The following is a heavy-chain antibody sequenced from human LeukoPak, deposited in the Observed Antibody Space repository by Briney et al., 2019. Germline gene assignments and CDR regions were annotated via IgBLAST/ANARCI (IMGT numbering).Heavy chain of an antibody. CDR2: IIPIFGTA. CDR1: GGTFSSYA. V-gene: IGHV1-69*13. Sequence: SVKVSCKASGGTFSSYAISWVRQAPGQGLEWMGGIIPIFGTANYAQKFQGRVTITADESTSTAYMELSSLRSEDTAVYYCAKDHPEGGTFDIWGQGTMVTVSS. J-gene: IGHJ3*02. CDR3: AKDHPEGGTFDI. D-gene: IGHD2-15*01.